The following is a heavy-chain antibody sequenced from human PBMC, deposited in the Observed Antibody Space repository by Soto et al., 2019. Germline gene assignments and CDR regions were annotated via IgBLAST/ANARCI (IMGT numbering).Heavy chain of an antibody. D-gene: IGHD3-16*01. Sequence: QITLKESGPTLVKSTQTLTLTCTFSGFSLTTSGVGVGWIRQPPGKALEWLALIYWDDDKRYSPSLKSRLTXTXXTTKNQVVLMMTNMDPVDTATYYCAHCLGEDWFDPWGQGTLVTVSS. CDR1: GFSLTTSGVG. CDR3: AHCLGEDWFDP. J-gene: IGHJ5*02. CDR2: IYWDDDK. V-gene: IGHV2-5*02.